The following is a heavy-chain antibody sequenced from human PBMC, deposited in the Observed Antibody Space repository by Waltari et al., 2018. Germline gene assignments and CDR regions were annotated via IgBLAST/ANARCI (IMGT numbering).Heavy chain of an antibody. D-gene: IGHD6-19*01. CDR3: ARDKIIAVAGTGNGAFDI. CDR2: IKQDGSEK. CDR1: GFTFSSYW. V-gene: IGHV3-7*01. Sequence: EVQLVESGGGLVQPGGSLRLSCAASGFTFSSYWMSWVRQAPGKGLEWVANIKQDGSEKDYVDSVKGRFTIARDNAKNSLYLQMNSLRAEDTAVYYCARDKIIAVAGTGNGAFDIWGQGTMVTVSS. J-gene: IGHJ3*02.